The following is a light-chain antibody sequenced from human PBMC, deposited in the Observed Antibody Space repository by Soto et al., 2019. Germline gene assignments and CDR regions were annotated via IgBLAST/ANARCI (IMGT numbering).Light chain of an antibody. CDR3: QYYDTFRK. CDR2: GAS. J-gene: IGKJ1*01. CDR1: QSVDSTY. Sequence: EIVLTQSPATLSLSLGEIGTVSCRASQSVDSTYLPWYQQKPGQAPRLLIYGASGRATGIPDRCSGSGSGTDFTLTISRLEPEDFAVYYCQYYDTFRKFGQGTKGDIK. V-gene: IGKV3-20*01.